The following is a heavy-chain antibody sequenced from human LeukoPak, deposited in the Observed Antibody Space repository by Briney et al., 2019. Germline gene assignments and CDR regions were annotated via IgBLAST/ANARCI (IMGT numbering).Heavy chain of an antibody. D-gene: IGHD2/OR15-2a*01. Sequence: ASVKVSCKASGYTFSSYVMHWVRQAPGQSLGWMGWINAGNGNTEYAQKFQGRVTITRDTSASTAYMELNSLRSEDTAVYYCARDTFGTSRPIEYWGQGTLVTVSS. J-gene: IGHJ4*02. CDR1: GYTFSSYV. CDR2: INAGNGNT. CDR3: ARDTFGTSRPIEY. V-gene: IGHV1-3*01.